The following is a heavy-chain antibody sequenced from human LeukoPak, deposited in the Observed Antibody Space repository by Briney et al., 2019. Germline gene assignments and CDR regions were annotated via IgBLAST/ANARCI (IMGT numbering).Heavy chain of an antibody. D-gene: IGHD3-10*01. CDR3: ATDRAFRMRWWFGNNYYYYMDV. V-gene: IGHV3-48*01. J-gene: IGHJ6*03. CDR2: ISSSSTM. Sequence: GGSLRLSCAASGFTFSSYSMNWVRQAPGKGLEWVSYISSSSTMYYADSVKGRFSISRDNAKNSLYLQMNSLRAEDTAVYYCATDRAFRMRWWFGNNYYYYMDVWGKGTTVTVSS. CDR1: GFTFSSYS.